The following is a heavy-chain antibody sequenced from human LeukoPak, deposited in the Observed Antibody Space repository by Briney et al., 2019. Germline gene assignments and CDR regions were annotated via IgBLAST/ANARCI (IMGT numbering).Heavy chain of an antibody. CDR3: AKHLGSHNFDY. V-gene: IGHV3-9*01. Sequence: XWVSGISWNSGSIGYADSVKGRFTVYRDNSKNTLYLQVNNLRAEDTAVYYCAKHLGSHNFDYWGQGTLVTVSS. CDR2: ISWNSGSI. J-gene: IGHJ4*02. D-gene: IGHD3-10*01.